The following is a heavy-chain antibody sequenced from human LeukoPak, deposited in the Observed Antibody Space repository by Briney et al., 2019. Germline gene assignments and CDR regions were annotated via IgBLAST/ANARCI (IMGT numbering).Heavy chain of an antibody. CDR1: GGTFSSYA. D-gene: IGHD3-22*01. Sequence: ASVKVSCKASGGTFSSYAISWVRQAPGHGLEWMGGIIPIFGTANYAQKFQGRVTITADESTSTAYMELSSLRSEDTAVYYCARALNPYYYDSSGYSTFDYWGQGTLVTVSS. CDR2: IIPIFGTA. CDR3: ARALNPYYYDSSGYSTFDY. V-gene: IGHV1-69*13. J-gene: IGHJ4*02.